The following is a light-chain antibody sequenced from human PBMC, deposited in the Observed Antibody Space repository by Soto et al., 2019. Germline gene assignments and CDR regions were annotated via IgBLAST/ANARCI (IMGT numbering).Light chain of an antibody. V-gene: IGLV2-14*03. CDR3: SSYTTSNTRQIV. CDR2: DVS. CDR1: SSDVGGYNY. Sequence: QSALTQPASVSGSPGQSITISCTGTSSDVGGYNYVSWYQHHPGKAPKLIIYDVSNRPSGVPIRFSASKSDNTASLTISGLQLEDEADYHCSSYTTSNTRQIVFGTGTKVTVL. J-gene: IGLJ1*01.